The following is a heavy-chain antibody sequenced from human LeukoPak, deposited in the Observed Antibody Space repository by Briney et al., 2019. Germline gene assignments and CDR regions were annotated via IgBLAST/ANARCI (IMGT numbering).Heavy chain of an antibody. CDR1: GFTFSAHY. CDR3: VRTARLSDY. V-gene: IGHV3-11*04. Sequence: GGFLRLSCAASGFTFSAHYMSWIRQAPGKGLEWVSYISNDGITINYADSVKGRFTVSRDNAKNSLYLQMNSLRVEDTAVYYCVRTARLSDYWGQGTLVTVSS. J-gene: IGHJ4*02. CDR2: ISNDGITI. D-gene: IGHD6-6*01.